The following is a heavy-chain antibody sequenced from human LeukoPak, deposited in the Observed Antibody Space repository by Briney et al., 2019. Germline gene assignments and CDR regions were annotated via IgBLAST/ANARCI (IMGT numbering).Heavy chain of an antibody. CDR1: GGSISSYY. J-gene: IGHJ5*02. CDR3: ARRLRLDWFDP. D-gene: IGHD6-19*01. CDR2: IYYSGST. V-gene: IGHV4-59*08. Sequence: PSETLSLTCPVSGGSISSYYWSWIRQPPGKGLEWIGYIYYSGSTNYNPSLKSRVTISVDTSKNQFSLKLSSATAADTAVYYCARRLRLDWFDPWGQGTLVTVSS.